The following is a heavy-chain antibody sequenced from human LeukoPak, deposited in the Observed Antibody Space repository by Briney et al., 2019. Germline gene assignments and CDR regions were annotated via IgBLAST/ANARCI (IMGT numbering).Heavy chain of an antibody. V-gene: IGHV4-59*01. Sequence: SETLSLTCTVPGGSLSSYYWSCIWHPPGKGVEWIGHIYYSGSTHYIPSLKSRVTISVDTSQNQFCLKLSSVTAADTAVYYCARRAYSSGYYCFDYWGQGTLVTVSS. CDR2: IYYSGST. CDR1: GGSLSSYY. J-gene: IGHJ4*02. CDR3: ARRAYSSGYYCFDY. D-gene: IGHD3-22*01.